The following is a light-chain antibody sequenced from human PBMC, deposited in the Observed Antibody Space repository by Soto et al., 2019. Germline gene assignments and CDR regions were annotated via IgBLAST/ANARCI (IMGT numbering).Light chain of an antibody. J-gene: IGLJ2*01. CDR3: CSYGGGYTPLV. CDR1: RSDVGAYNY. CDR2: DVS. Sequence: QSVLTQPRSVSGSPGQSVTISCTGSRSDVGAYNYVSWYQEHPGKAPKLMIYDVSKRPSGVPGRFSGSKSGNTASLTISGLQAEDEADYYCCSYGGGYTPLVFGGGTKVTVL. V-gene: IGLV2-11*01.